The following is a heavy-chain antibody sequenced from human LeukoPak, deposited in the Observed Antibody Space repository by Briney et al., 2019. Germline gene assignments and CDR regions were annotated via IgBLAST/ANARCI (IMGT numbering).Heavy chain of an antibody. J-gene: IGHJ4*02. CDR2: IYYSGST. CDR1: GGSFSGYY. Sequence: SETLSLTCAVYGGSFSGYYWSWIRQHPGKGLEWIGYIYYSGSTYYNPSLKSRVTISVDTSKNQFSLKLSSVTAADTAVYYCAREGYDFWSGPLDYWGQGTLVTVSS. V-gene: IGHV4-31*11. D-gene: IGHD3-3*01. CDR3: AREGYDFWSGPLDY.